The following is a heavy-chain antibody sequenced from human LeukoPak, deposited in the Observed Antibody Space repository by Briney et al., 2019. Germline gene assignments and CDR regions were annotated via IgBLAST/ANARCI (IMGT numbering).Heavy chain of an antibody. V-gene: IGHV1-69*04. CDR3: ARVPSWYYDFWSGCYHQYWFDP. Sequence: GSSVKVSCKASGGTFSSYAISWVRQAPGQGLEWMGRIIPILGIANYAQKFQGRVTITADKSTSTAYMELRSLRSDDTAVYYCARVPSWYYDFWSGCYHQYWFDPWGQGTLVTVSS. CDR1: GGTFSSYA. D-gene: IGHD3-3*01. J-gene: IGHJ5*02. CDR2: IIPILGIA.